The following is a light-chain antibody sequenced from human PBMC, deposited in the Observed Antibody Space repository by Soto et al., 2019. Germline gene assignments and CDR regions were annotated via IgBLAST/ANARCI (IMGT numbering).Light chain of an antibody. J-gene: IGLJ3*02. CDR1: SSDVGGYNY. CDR2: EVS. V-gene: IGLV2-8*01. Sequence: QSALTQPPSASGSPGQSVTISCTGTSSDVGGYNYVSWYQQHPGKAPKLMIYEVSKRPSGVPDRFSGSKSGNTASLTVSGLQVEDEADYYCAAWDDSLNGPLFGGGTKLTVL. CDR3: AAWDDSLNGPL.